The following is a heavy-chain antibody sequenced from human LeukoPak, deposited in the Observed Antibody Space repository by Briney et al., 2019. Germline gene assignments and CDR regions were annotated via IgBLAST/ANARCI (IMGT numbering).Heavy chain of an antibody. Sequence: PGGSLRLSCAASGFTFSDYWMHWVRQAPGKGLVWVSRINTDMSSKIYTVSVKGRCTSSRDNAKNTRDLQMNSLRAEDTAVYYCARDLSHCSGGTCFSAHFDYWGLGTLVTVSS. D-gene: IGHD2-15*01. CDR1: GFTFSDYW. V-gene: IGHV3-74*01. CDR3: ARDLSHCSGGTCFSAHFDY. CDR2: INTDMSSK. J-gene: IGHJ4*02.